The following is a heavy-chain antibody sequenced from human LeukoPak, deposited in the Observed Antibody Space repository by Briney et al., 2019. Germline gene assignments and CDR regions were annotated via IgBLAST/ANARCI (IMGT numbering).Heavy chain of an antibody. CDR2: IYSGGGT. V-gene: IGHV3-53*01. J-gene: IGHJ4*02. Sequence: PGGSLRLSCAASGFSVSNSYMSWVRQAPGKGLDWVSVIYSGGGTFHSDSVRGRFTVSGDYSKNTLYLQMNNLRADDTAVYYCARDSSGPAFWGQGTLVTVSS. D-gene: IGHD3-22*01. CDR1: GFSVSNSY. CDR3: ARDSSGPAF.